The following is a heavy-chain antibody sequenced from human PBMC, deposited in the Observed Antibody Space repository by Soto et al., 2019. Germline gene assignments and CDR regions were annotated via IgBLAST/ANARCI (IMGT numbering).Heavy chain of an antibody. CDR2: IVVGSGNT. CDR1: GFTFTSSA. D-gene: IGHD3-22*01. CDR3: AADARHDYYDSSGYSI. V-gene: IGHV1-58*01. Sequence: GASVKVSCKASGFTFTSSAVQWVRQARGQRLEWIGWIVVGSGNTSYAQKFQERVTITRDMSTSTAYMELSSLRSEDTAVYYCAADARHDYYDSSGYSIWGQGTLVTVSS. J-gene: IGHJ4*02.